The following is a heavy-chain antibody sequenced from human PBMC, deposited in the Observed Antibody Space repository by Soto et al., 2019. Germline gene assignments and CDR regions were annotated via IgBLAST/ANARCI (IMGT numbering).Heavy chain of an antibody. CDR3: AREAGYYGSGSYFLMSAYFDY. J-gene: IGHJ4*02. D-gene: IGHD3-10*01. CDR1: GYTFTSYG. CDR2: ISAYNGNT. V-gene: IGHV1-18*01. Sequence: QVQLVQSGAEVKKPGASVKVSCKASGYTFTSYGISWVRQAPGQGLEWMGWISAYNGNTNYAQKLQGRVTMTTDTSTRTAYMELRSLRSDDTAVYYCAREAGYYGSGSYFLMSAYFDYWGQGTLVTVSS.